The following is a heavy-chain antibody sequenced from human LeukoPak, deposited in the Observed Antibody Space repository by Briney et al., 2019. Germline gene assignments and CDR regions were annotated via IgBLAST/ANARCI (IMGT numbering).Heavy chain of an antibody. Sequence: GGSLRLSCAASGFTFGSFWMHWVRQVPGKGLVWASRIDPYETPTTTTYADSVRGRFTISRDNAKNTLYLQMNSLRVEDTAVYYCVKDHTGKEDKWGQGTLVTVSS. V-gene: IGHV3-74*03. CDR3: VKDHTGKEDK. J-gene: IGHJ4*02. D-gene: IGHD1-1*01. CDR2: IDPYETPTTT. CDR1: GFTFGSFW.